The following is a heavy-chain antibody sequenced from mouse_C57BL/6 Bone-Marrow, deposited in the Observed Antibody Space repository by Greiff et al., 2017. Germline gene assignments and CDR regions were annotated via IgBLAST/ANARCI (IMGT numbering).Heavy chain of an antibody. CDR1: GYTFTSYW. J-gene: IGHJ1*03. CDR2: IYPGSGST. CDR3: AIPYYSNYWYFDV. V-gene: IGHV1-55*01. D-gene: IGHD2-5*01. Sequence: QVQLQQSGAELVKPGASVKMSCKASGYTFTSYWLTWVKQRPGQGLEWIGDIYPGSGSTNYNEKFRSKATLTVDTSSSTTYMQLSSLTSEDSAVYYCAIPYYSNYWYFDVWGTETTVTVSS.